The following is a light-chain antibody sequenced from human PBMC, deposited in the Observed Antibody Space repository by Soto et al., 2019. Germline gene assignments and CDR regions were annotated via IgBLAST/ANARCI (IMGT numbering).Light chain of an antibody. V-gene: IGKV1-5*03. CDR1: QSISSW. Sequence: IQMTQSPSTLSASVGDRVTITCRASQSISSWLAWYQQKPGKAPNLLIYKASNLKTGVPSRFSGSGSGTDFTLTISCLQSEDFATYYCQQYYSYPRTFGQGTKVDIK. CDR3: QQYYSYPRT. J-gene: IGKJ1*01. CDR2: KAS.